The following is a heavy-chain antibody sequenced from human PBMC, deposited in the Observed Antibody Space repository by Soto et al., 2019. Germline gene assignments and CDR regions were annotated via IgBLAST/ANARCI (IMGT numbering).Heavy chain of an antibody. CDR3: AKDRRPMIVVVITVGGMDV. J-gene: IGHJ6*02. D-gene: IGHD3-22*01. Sequence: PVGSLRLSCAASGFTFSSYAMSWVRQAPGKGLEWVSAISGSGGSTYYADSVKGRFTISRDNSKNTLYLQMNSLRAEDTAVYYCAKDRRPMIVVVITVGGMDVWGQGTTVTVSS. CDR1: GFTFSSYA. V-gene: IGHV3-23*01. CDR2: ISGSGGST.